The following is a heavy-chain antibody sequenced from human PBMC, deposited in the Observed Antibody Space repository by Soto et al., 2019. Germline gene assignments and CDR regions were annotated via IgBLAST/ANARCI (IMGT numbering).Heavy chain of an antibody. CDR1: GFTFRNYD. CDR2: ISAAGDP. V-gene: IGHV3-13*05. J-gene: IGHJ6*02. CDR3: ARTDRDFYGLDV. Sequence: EVQPVESGGGLVQPGGSLRLSCEASGFTFRNYDMHWVRQGTGKGLEWVSGISAAGDPDYADSVEGRFTISSENAQNSFFLQMNSLRVGDTAVYYCARTDRDFYGLDVWGQGTTVIVSS.